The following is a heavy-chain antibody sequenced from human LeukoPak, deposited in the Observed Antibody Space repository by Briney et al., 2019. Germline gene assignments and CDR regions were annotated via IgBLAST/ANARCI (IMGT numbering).Heavy chain of an antibody. V-gene: IGHV3-30*04. CDR3: ARDFGY. Sequence: GGSLRLSCAASGYMFSNYAMNWVGQSADKGLEWVAIISVDGTNQQYADSVKGRFTISRDNSNNMLFLQMRSLRREDTAVYYCARDFGYWGQGTLVTVSS. D-gene: IGHD3-10*01. CDR1: GYMFSNYA. J-gene: IGHJ4*02. CDR2: ISVDGTNQ.